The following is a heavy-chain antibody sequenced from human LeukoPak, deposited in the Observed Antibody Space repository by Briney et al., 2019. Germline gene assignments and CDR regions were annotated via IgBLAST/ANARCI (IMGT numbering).Heavy chain of an antibody. Sequence: TSVKVSCKASGFTFTSSAMQWVRQARGQRLELIGWIVVGSGNTNYAQKFQERVTITRDMSTSTAYMELSSLRSEDTAVYYCAAETSYVWGSSDFDYWGQGTLVTVSS. V-gene: IGHV1-58*02. D-gene: IGHD3-16*01. J-gene: IGHJ4*02. CDR2: IVVGSGNT. CDR3: AAETSYVWGSSDFDY. CDR1: GFTFTSSA.